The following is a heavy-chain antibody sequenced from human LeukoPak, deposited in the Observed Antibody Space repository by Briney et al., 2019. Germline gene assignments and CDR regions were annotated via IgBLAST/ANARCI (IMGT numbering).Heavy chain of an antibody. CDR2: IYYSGST. V-gene: IGHV4-59*12. J-gene: IGHJ5*02. CDR3: AKRFTMVRGGYNSFDP. CDR1: GGSISSYY. Sequence: SETLSLTCTVSGGSISSYYWSWIRQPPGKGLEWIGYIYYSGSTNYNPSLKSRVTISVDTSKNQFSLKLSSVTAADTAVYYCAKRFTMVRGGYNSFDPWGQGTLVTVSS. D-gene: IGHD3-10*01.